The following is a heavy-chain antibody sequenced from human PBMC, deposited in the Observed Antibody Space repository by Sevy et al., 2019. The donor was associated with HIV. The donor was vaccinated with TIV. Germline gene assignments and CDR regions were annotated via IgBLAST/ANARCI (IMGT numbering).Heavy chain of an antibody. J-gene: IGHJ4*02. CDR2: IKQDGSEK. V-gene: IGHV3-7*01. D-gene: IGHD3-9*01. CDR3: ARVRIWFFDY. CDR1: GFTFSSYW. Sequence: GGSLRLSCAASGFTFSSYWMIWVRQTPGKGLEWVANIKQDGSEKYYVDSVKGRFTISRDNAKNSLFLQMNSLRSEDTAVYYCARVRIWFFDYWGQGTLVTVSS.